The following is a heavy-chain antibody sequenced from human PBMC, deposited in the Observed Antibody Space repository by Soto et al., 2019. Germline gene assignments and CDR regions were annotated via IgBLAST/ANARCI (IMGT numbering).Heavy chain of an antibody. Sequence: GGSLRLSCAASVFTFSSYGMHWVRQAPGKGLEWVAVISYDGSNKYYADSVKGRFTISRDNSKNTLYLQMNSLRAEDTAVYYCAKDLLDYYYYYYMDVWGKGTTVTVSS. CDR2: ISYDGSNK. J-gene: IGHJ6*03. V-gene: IGHV3-30*18. CDR1: VFTFSSYG. CDR3: AKDLLDYYYYYYMDV.